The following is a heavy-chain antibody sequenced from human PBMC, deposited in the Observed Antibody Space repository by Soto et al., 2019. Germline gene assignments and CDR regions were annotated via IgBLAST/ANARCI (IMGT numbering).Heavy chain of an antibody. CDR3: ASVLNGDFYFDY. CDR2: ISYDGSNK. CDR1: GFTFSSYA. Sequence: QVQLVESGGGVVQPGRSLRLSCAASGFTFSSYAMHWVRQAPGKGLEWVAVISYDGSNKYYADSVKGRFTISRDNSKNTLYLQMNSLRAEDTAVYYCASVLNGDFYFDYWSQGTLVTVSS. D-gene: IGHD2-21*01. J-gene: IGHJ4*02. V-gene: IGHV3-30-3*01.